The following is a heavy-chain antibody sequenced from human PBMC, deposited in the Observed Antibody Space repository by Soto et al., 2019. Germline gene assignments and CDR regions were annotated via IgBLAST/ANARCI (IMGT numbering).Heavy chain of an antibody. CDR2: ISYDGSNK. J-gene: IGHJ6*02. V-gene: IGHV3-30-3*01. D-gene: IGHD3-10*01. Sequence: QVQLWESGGGVVQPGRSLRLSCAASGFTFSTYAMHWVRQAPGKWLEWVAVISYDGSNKYYADSVKGRFTISRDNSKKSLYLQMNSMRAEDTDVYYCARRLTSGGMDVWGQGTTVTVSS. CDR3: ARRLTSGGMDV. CDR1: GFTFSTYA.